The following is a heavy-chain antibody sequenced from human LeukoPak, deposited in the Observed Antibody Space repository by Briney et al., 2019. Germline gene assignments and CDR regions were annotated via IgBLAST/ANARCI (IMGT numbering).Heavy chain of an antibody. Sequence: GRSLRLSCAASGFTFSTYASHWVRQAPGKGLEWVAVISYDGNNKFYAESVKGRFTISRDNSKSTLYLQMNSLRAEDTALYYCAKGTLPTGYYYMDVWGKGTTVTVSS. CDR3: AKGTLPTGYYYMDV. J-gene: IGHJ6*03. CDR1: GFTFSTYA. V-gene: IGHV3-30*01. CDR2: ISYDGNNK.